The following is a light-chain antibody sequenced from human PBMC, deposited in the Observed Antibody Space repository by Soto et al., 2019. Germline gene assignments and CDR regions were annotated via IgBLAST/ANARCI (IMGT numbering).Light chain of an antibody. CDR2: DVS. CDR3: QQYDSYWGT. CDR1: QSISSW. V-gene: IGKV1-5*01. Sequence: DIQMTQSPSTLSASVGDRGTITCRASQSISSWLAWYQQKPGKAPKLLIYDVSSLKSGVPSRFSGSGSGTEFTLTIRSLQPDDFATYYCQQYDSYWGTFGQGTKVDI. J-gene: IGKJ1*01.